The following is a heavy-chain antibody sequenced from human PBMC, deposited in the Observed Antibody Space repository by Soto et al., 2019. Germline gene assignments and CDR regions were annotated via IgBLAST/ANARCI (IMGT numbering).Heavy chain of an antibody. Sequence: SETLSLTCTVSGYSISSGYYWGWIRQPPGKGLEWIGSIYHSGSTYYNPSLKSRVTISVDTSKNQFSLKRSSVPAADTAVYYCARGGMATNDAFDIWGQGTMVTVSS. V-gene: IGHV4-38-2*02. D-gene: IGHD5-12*01. J-gene: IGHJ3*02. CDR1: GYSISSGYY. CDR3: ARGGMATNDAFDI. CDR2: IYHSGST.